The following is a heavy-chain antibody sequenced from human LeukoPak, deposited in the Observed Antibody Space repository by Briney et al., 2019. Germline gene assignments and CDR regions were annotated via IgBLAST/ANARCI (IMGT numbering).Heavy chain of an antibody. CDR3: AKDQGYYYLDY. V-gene: IGHV3-23*01. Sequence: GWSLRLSCAASGFTFNTHAMSWVRQAPGKGLEWVSGINGNGASTYYSDSVKGRFTISRDNSKNTLYLQMSSLRAEDTAVYYCAKDQGYYYLDYWGQGTLVTVSS. CDR1: GFTFNTHA. CDR2: INGNGAST. D-gene: IGHD2-15*01. J-gene: IGHJ4*02.